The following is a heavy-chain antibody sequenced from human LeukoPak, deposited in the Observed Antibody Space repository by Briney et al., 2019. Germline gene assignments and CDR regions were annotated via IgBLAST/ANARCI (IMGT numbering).Heavy chain of an antibody. CDR3: ARVRRAGLFDY. CDR1: GFTFSSYA. J-gene: IGHJ4*02. Sequence: GGSLRLSCAASGFTFSSYAMSWVRQAPGKGLEWVSYISSSSSTIYYADSVKGRFTISRDNAKNSLYLQMNSLRAEDTAVYYCARVRRAGLFDYWGQGTLVTVSS. V-gene: IGHV3-48*01. CDR2: ISSSSSTI. D-gene: IGHD6-19*01.